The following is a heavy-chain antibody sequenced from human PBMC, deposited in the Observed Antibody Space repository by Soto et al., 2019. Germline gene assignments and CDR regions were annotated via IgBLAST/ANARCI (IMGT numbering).Heavy chain of an antibody. J-gene: IGHJ6*01. CDR3: ASTPNHCRGDYCDGKDV. Sequence: GASMKVSCKNAGGTFSSYAISWVRQAPGQGLEWMGGIIPIFGTANYAQKFQGRVTITADESTITAYMELSSLRSADPAGYGCASTPNHCRGDYCDGKDVWRQGTSDTGSS. D-gene: IGHD2-15*01. CDR2: IIPIFGTA. CDR1: GGTFSSYA. V-gene: IGHV1-69*13.